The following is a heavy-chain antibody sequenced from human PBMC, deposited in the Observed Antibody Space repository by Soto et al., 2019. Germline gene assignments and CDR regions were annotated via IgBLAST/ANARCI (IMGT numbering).Heavy chain of an antibody. V-gene: IGHV3-30-3*01. Sequence: QVQLVESGGGVVQPGRSLRLSCAASGFTFSSFAIHWVRQAPGKGLEWVSRISYDGSNKYYADSVKGRFTISRDNSKNTLYLQMNSLRAEDTAVYYCARAYDSSMNYFDYWGRGTLVTVSS. D-gene: IGHD3-22*01. CDR3: ARAYDSSMNYFDY. CDR2: ISYDGSNK. CDR1: GFTFSSFA. J-gene: IGHJ4*02.